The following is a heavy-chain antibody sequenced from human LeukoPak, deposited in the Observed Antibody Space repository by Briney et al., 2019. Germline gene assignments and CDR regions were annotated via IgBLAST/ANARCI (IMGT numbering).Heavy chain of an antibody. D-gene: IGHD3-22*01. J-gene: IGHJ4*02. CDR3: ARSRGSSGYYHDY. V-gene: IGHV4-61*02. CDR2: IYSSGST. CDR1: GGSISSGSYY. Sequence: PSETLSLTCTVSGGSISSGSYYWSWIRQPAGKGLEWIGRIYSSGSTNYNPSLKSRVTISVDTSKNQFSLKLSSVTAADTAVYYCARSRGSSGYYHDYWGQGTLVTVSS.